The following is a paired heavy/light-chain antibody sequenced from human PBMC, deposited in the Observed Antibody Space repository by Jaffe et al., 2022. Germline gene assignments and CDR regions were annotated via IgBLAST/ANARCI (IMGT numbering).Light chain of an antibody. CDR2: WAS. Sequence: DILMTQSPDSLAVSLGERATINCKSNQSLVFHTNNKNYLGWYQQKPGQPPKLLIYWASTRQSGVPDRFSGSGSGTDFTLTISSLQAEDVAVYYCQQHSTAPYTFGQGSKLEIK. CDR1: QSLVFHTNNKNY. CDR3: QQHSTAPYT. V-gene: IGKV4-1*01. J-gene: IGKJ2*01.
Heavy chain of an antibody. Sequence: QVQLVQSGAELKKPGASVKVSCKASGYTFTDYYIHWVRQAPGQRPEWVGRIHPNNGGPHYAQKFQGRVTMTRDTSINTAYMELSRLTPDDTAVYYCARAWTTIDATRDGYDYWGQGTLVTVSS. V-gene: IGHV1-2*06. CDR1: GYTFTDYY. CDR2: IHPNNGGP. D-gene: IGHD2-15*01. CDR3: ARAWTTIDATRDGYDY. J-gene: IGHJ4*02.